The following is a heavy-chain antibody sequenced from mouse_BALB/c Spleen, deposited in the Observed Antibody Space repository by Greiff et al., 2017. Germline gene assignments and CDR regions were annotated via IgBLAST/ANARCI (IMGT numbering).Heavy chain of an antibody. D-gene: IGHD2-1*01. J-gene: IGHJ2*01. Sequence: EVQVVESVSELVKPGASVKLSCTASGFNIKDTYMHWVKQRPEQGLEWIGRIDPANGNTKYDPKFQGKATITADTSSNTAYLQLSSLTSEDTAVYYCAGNYFFDYWGQGTTLTVSS. CDR2: IDPANGNT. V-gene: IGHV14-3*02. CDR3: AGNYFFDY. CDR1: GFNIKDTY.